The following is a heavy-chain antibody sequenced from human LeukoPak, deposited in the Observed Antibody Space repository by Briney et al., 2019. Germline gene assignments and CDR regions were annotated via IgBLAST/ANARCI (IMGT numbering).Heavy chain of an antibody. CDR1: GFTFSSYA. V-gene: IGHV3-20*04. CDR2: INWNGDIT. CDR3: ARGKVSWYYGMDV. D-gene: IGHD2-15*01. Sequence: PGGSLRLSCAASGFTFSSYAMRWVRQAPGRGLEWVCGINWNGDITVYVDSVKGRFTISRDNAKKFLYLQMNSLRAEDTALYYCARGKVSWYYGMDVWGQGTTVIVSS. J-gene: IGHJ6*02.